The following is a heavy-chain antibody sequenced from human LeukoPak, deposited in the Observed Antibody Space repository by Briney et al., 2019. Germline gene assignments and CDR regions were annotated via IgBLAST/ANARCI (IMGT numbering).Heavy chain of an antibody. V-gene: IGHV1-69*04. CDR3: ASQQQLVRGWFDP. CDR1: GGTFSSYA. Sequence: SVKVSCKASGGTFSSYAISWVRQAPGQGLEWMGRIIPILGIANYAQNFQGRVTITADESTSTAYMELSSLRSEDTAVYYCASQQQLVRGWFDPWGQGTLVTVSS. D-gene: IGHD6-13*01. J-gene: IGHJ5*02. CDR2: IIPILGIA.